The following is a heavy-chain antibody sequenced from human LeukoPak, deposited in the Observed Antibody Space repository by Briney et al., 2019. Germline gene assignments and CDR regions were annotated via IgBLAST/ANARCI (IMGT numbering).Heavy chain of an antibody. J-gene: IGHJ3*02. CDR2: IYYSGST. D-gene: IGHD2-15*01. CDR3: ASTVASPRTSFDI. Sequence: SETLSLTCTVSGGSVSSYYWSWIRQPPGKGLEWIGYIYYSGSTYYNPSLKSRVTISVDTSKNQFSLKLSSVTAADTAVYYCASTVASPRTSFDIWGQGTMVTVSS. CDR1: GGSVSSYY. V-gene: IGHV4-30-4*01.